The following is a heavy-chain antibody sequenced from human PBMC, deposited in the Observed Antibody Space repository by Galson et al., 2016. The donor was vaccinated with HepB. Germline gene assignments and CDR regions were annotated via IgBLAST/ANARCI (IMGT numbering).Heavy chain of an antibody. D-gene: IGHD3-22*01. J-gene: IGHJ4*01. V-gene: IGHV3-33*01. CDR1: GFLFRNSA. CDR3: ARAAGDYYHSSGYYFDY. Sequence: SLRLSCAASGFLFRNSAMHWVRQAPGKGLEWVAVMWFDGSNKYYADSVRGRFTIFRDNSRNTLDLQMNSLRVEDTAVYYCARAAGDYYHSSGYYFDYWGQGTVVTVSS. CDR2: MWFDGSNK.